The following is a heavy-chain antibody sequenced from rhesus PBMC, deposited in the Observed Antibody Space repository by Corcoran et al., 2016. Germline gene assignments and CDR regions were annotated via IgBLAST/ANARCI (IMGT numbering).Heavy chain of an antibody. CDR3: ARQGYTDHLGGLDS. Sequence: QVQLQESGPGLVKPSETLSLTCTVSGGSISVYYHCNWLRHSPVKGLAWIGAVYSSTARTNYNPSLKSRVTISKDTSKNQFSLRLTSVTAADTAVYYCARQGYTDHLGGLDSWGQGVVVTVSS. CDR2: VYSSTART. J-gene: IGHJ6*01. D-gene: IGHD2-39*02. CDR1: GGSISVYYH. V-gene: IGHV4-143*01.